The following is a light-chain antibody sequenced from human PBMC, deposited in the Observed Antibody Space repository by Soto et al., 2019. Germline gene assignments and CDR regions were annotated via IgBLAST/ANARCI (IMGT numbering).Light chain of an antibody. CDR2: SNN. Sequence: QPVLTQPPSASGTPGQRVTISCSGSTSNIGSNTVNWYQQLPGTAPKLLIYSNNQRPSGVPDRFSGSKSGTSASLAISGLQSEDEADYYCEAWDETLDGLYVFGTGTKLTVL. V-gene: IGLV1-44*01. J-gene: IGLJ1*01. CDR1: TSNIGSNT. CDR3: EAWDETLDGLYV.